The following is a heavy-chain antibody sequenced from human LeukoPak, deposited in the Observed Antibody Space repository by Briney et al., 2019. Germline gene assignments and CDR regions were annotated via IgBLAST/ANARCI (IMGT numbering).Heavy chain of an antibody. J-gene: IGHJ5*02. CDR3: ASGITGTNNWFDP. Sequence: GGSLRLSCAASGFSVSSNYMSWVRQAPGKGLEWVSVIYSGGTTHYADSVKGRFTISRDNSKNTLYLQMNSLRAEDTALYYCASGITGTNNWFDPWGQGTLVTVSS. CDR1: GFSVSSNY. V-gene: IGHV3-66*02. CDR2: IYSGGTT. D-gene: IGHD1-20*01.